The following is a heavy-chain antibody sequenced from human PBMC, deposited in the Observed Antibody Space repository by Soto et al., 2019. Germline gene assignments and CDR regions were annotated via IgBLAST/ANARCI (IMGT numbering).Heavy chain of an antibody. D-gene: IGHD2-2*01. V-gene: IGHV3-49*04. J-gene: IGHJ4*02. Sequence: PGGSLRLSCAASGFTFSSYGMHWVRQAPGKGLEWVGFIRSKAYGGTTEYAASVKGRFTISRDDSKSIAYLQMNSLKTEDTAVYYCTRGYCSSTSCPSFIWGQGTLVTVSS. CDR3: TRGYCSSTSCPSFI. CDR1: GFTFSSYG. CDR2: IRSKAYGGTT.